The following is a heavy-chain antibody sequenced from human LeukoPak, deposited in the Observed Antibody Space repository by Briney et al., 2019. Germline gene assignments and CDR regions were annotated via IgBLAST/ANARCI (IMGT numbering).Heavy chain of an antibody. Sequence: GGSLRLSCAASGFTFSSYAMRWVRQAPGKGLEWVSAISGSGSNTYYADSVKGRFTVSRDNSKNTLYLQMNSLRDEDTAVYYCAKTAMGYFALGADWGQGTLVTVSS. J-gene: IGHJ4*02. CDR1: GFTFSSYA. CDR3: AKTAMGYFALGAD. D-gene: IGHD3-9*01. V-gene: IGHV3-23*01. CDR2: ISGSGSNT.